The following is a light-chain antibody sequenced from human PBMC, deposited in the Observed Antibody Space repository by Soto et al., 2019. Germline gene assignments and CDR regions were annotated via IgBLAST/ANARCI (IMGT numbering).Light chain of an antibody. J-gene: IGKJ2*01. CDR1: QSVSSN. Sequence: EIVMTQSPATLSVSPGDRATLSCRASQSVSSNLVWYQQKPGQAPRLLIYGASTRATGIPARFSGSGSGTEFTLTISSLQSEDFAVYYCQQYNNWPPVYTFGQGTKLEIK. CDR2: GAS. CDR3: QQYNNWPPVYT. V-gene: IGKV3-15*01.